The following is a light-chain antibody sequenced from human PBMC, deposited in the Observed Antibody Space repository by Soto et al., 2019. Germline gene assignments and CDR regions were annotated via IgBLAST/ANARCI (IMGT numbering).Light chain of an antibody. CDR2: ENN. V-gene: IGLV1-51*02. CDR3: GTGDSSLSAGRGV. CDR1: SSNIGNNY. J-gene: IGLJ2*01. Sequence: QSVLTQPPSVSAAPGQKVTISCSGSSSNIGNNYVSWYQQLPGTAPKLLIYENNKRPSGIPDRFSGSKSGTSATLGITGLQTGDEADYYCGTGDSSLSAGRGVFGGGTKVTVL.